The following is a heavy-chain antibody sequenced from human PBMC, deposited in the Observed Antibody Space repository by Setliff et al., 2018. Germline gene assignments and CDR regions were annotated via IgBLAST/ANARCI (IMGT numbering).Heavy chain of an antibody. D-gene: IGHD7-27*01. CDR3: AKDLTQSDY. CDR1: GFTFSDYA. J-gene: IGHJ4*02. Sequence: GESLKISCEASGFTFSDYAMTWVRQAPGKGLEWVSAIGDSGSTTYYADSVRGRFTVSRDNSRNILYLQMNSLRAEDTAVYYCAKDLTQSDYWGQGTLVTVSS. CDR2: IGDSGSTT. V-gene: IGHV3-23*01.